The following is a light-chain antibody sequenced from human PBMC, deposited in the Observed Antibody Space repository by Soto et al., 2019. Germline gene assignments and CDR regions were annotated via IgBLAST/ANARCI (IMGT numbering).Light chain of an antibody. V-gene: IGKV1-5*01. CDR3: QQYNSYPWT. CDR2: DAS. J-gene: IGKJ1*01. Sequence: GDRVTITCRASQSICSWLAWYQQKPGKAPKLLIYDASSLESGVPSRFSGSGSGTEFTLTISSLQPDDFATYYCQQYNSYPWTFGQGTKVEIK. CDR1: QSICSW.